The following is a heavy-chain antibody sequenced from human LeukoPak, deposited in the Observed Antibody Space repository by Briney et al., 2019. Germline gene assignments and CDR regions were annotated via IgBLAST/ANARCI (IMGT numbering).Heavy chain of an antibody. D-gene: IGHD3-10*01. Sequence: SETLSLTCTVSGVSISSYYWSWIRQPPGKGLEWIGYMYYSGNSNYNASLKSRVTISADTSKNQVSLKLTSVTAADTAVYYCARVPPGHASGSDFPDYWGRGTVVIVSS. V-gene: IGHV4-59*01. CDR3: ARVPPGHASGSDFPDY. CDR2: MYYSGNS. J-gene: IGHJ4*02. CDR1: GVSISSYY.